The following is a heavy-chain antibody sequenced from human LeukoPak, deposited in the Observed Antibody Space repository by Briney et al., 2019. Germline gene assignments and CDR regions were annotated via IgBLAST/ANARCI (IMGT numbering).Heavy chain of an antibody. V-gene: IGHV3-23*01. CDR2: ITGGGGST. J-gene: IGHJ4*02. CDR3: AKDHHIGYSYGGKPDY. CDR1: GFTVSNFA. D-gene: IGHD5-18*01. Sequence: GGSLRLSCAASGFTVSNFAMTWVRQAPGKGLEWVSLITGGGGSTDYADSVKGRFTISRDNSKNTLYLQMNSLRAEDTAVYYCAKDHHIGYSYGGKPDYWGQGTLVTVST.